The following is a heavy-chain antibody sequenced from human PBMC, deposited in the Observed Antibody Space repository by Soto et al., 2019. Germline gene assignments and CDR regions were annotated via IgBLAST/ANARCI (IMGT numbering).Heavy chain of an antibody. V-gene: IGHV1-69*13. Sequence: SVKVSCKASGGTFSSYAISWVRQAPGQGLEWMGRIIPIFGTANYAQKFQGRVTITADESTSTAYMELSSLRSEDTAVYFCATGTMVRGVIIPLGPDYWGQGTLVTVSS. CDR1: GGTFSSYA. CDR3: ATGTMVRGVIIPLGPDY. J-gene: IGHJ4*02. CDR2: IIPIFGTA. D-gene: IGHD3-10*01.